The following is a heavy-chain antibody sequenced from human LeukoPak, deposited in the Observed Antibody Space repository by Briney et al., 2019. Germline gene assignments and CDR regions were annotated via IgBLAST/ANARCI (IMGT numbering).Heavy chain of an antibody. D-gene: IGHD6-19*01. J-gene: IGHJ4*02. CDR1: GGSISSYY. Sequence: SETLSLTCTVSGGSISSYYWSWIRQPPGKGLEWIGYIYYSGSTNYKPSLKSRVTISVDTSKNQFSLKLSSVTAADTAVYYCARRTRYSSGWFNWGQGTLVTVSS. CDR3: ARRTRYSSGWFN. CDR2: IYYSGST. V-gene: IGHV4-59*12.